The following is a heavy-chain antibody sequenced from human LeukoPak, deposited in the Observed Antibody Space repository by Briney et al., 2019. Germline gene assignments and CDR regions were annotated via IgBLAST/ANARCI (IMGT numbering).Heavy chain of an antibody. V-gene: IGHV4-34*01. D-gene: IGHD2-15*01. CDR1: GGSFSGYY. CDR3: ARGLSRYCSGGSCYRPAHWFDP. J-gene: IGHJ5*02. CDR2: INHSGST. Sequence: PSETLSLTRAVYGGSFSGYYWSWIRQPPGKGLEWIGEINHSGSTNYNPSLKSRVTISVDTSKNQFSLKLSSVTAADTAVYYCARGLSRYCSGGSCYRPAHWFDPWGQGTLVTVSS.